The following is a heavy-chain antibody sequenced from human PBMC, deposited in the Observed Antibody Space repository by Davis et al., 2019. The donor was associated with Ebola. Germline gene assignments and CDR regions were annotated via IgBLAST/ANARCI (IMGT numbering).Heavy chain of an antibody. CDR1: GGSFSGYY. D-gene: IGHD2-21*01. CDR2: INHSGST. Sequence: PSETLSLTCAVYGGSFSGYYWSWIRQPPGKGLEWIGEINHSGSTNYNPSLKSRVTISVDTSKNQFSLKLSSVTAADTAVYYCASSGYCGGDCSPPFDYWGQGTLVTVSS. V-gene: IGHV4-34*01. CDR3: ASSGYCGGDCSPPFDY. J-gene: IGHJ4*02.